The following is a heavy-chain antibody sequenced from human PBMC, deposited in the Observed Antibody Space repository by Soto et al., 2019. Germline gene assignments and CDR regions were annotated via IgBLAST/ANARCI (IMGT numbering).Heavy chain of an antibody. CDR1: GGSISSSSYY. V-gene: IGHV4-39*01. Sequence: SETLSLTCTVSGGSISSSSYYWGWIRQPPGKGLEWIGSIYYSGSTYYNPSLKSRVTISVDTSKNQFSLKLSSVTAADTAVYYCARLELLWFGELSRGTNWFDPWGQGTLVTVSS. CDR3: ARLELLWFGELSRGTNWFDP. D-gene: IGHD3-10*01. CDR2: IYYSGST. J-gene: IGHJ5*02.